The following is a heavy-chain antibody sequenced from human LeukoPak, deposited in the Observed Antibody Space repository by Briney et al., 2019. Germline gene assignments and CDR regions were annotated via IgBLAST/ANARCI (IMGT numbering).Heavy chain of an antibody. V-gene: IGHV3-20*04. CDR1: GFTFDDYV. Sequence: GGSLRLSCAASGFTFDDYVMVWVPHTPGKGLEWVSGISWNGDYTGYADSVKGRFTISRDNAKNSLYLQMDTLTPEDTALYYCARGAVAGSDSWGQGTLVTVSS. D-gene: IGHD6-19*01. J-gene: IGHJ4*02. CDR3: ARGAVAGSDS. CDR2: ISWNGDYT.